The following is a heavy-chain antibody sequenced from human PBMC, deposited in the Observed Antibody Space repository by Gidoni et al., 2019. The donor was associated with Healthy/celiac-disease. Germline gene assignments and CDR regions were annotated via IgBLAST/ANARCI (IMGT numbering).Heavy chain of an antibody. V-gene: IGHV3-49*04. CDR3: TRDHGGSYYGSAFDI. D-gene: IGHD1-26*01. CDR1: GFTFGDYA. J-gene: IGHJ3*02. CDR2: IRSKAYGGTT. Sequence: EVQLVESGGGLVQPGRSLRLSCTASGFTFGDYAMSWVRQAPGKGLGWVGFIRSKAYGGTTEYAASVKGRFTISRDDSKSIAYLQMNSLKTEDTAVYYCTRDHGGSYYGSAFDIWGQGTMVTVSS.